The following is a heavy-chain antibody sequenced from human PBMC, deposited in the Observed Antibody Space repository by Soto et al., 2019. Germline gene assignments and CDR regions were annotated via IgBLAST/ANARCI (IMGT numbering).Heavy chain of an antibody. CDR1: GGTFSSYA. D-gene: IGHD5-12*01. V-gene: IGHV1-69*12. J-gene: IGHJ6*02. CDR3: ARDEGRGYGAGYYGMDV. Sequence: QVQLVQSGAEVKKPGSSVKVSCKASGGTFSSYAISWVRQAPGQGLEWMGGIIPIFGTANYAQKFQGRVTITADESTSTAYMELSSLRSEDTAVYYCARDEGRGYGAGYYGMDVRGQGTTVTVSS. CDR2: IIPIFGTA.